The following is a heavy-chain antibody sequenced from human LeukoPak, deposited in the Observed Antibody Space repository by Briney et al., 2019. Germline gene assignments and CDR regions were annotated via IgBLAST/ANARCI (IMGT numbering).Heavy chain of an antibody. J-gene: IGHJ6*03. CDR2: INHSGST. D-gene: IGHD3-3*01. Sequence: PSETLSLTCAVYGGSFSDYYWSWIRQPPGKGLEWIGEINHSGSTNYNPSLKSRVTISVDTSKNQFSLKLSSVTAADTAVYYCARAYYDFWSGPYYYMDVWGKGTTVTVSS. V-gene: IGHV4-34*01. CDR3: ARAYYDFWSGPYYYMDV. CDR1: GGSFSDYY.